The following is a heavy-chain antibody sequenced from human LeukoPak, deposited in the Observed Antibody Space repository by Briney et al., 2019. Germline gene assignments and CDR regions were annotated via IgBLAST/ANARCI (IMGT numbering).Heavy chain of an antibody. CDR3: ARLVAVAGKIDY. D-gene: IGHD6-19*01. CDR1: GYTFTSYD. J-gene: IGHJ4*02. V-gene: IGHV1-8*01. CDR2: MNPNSGNT. Sequence: ASVKVSCKASGYTFTSYDINWVRQATGQGLEWMGWMNPNSGNTGYAQKSQGRVTMTRDTSISTAYMELSSLRSEDTAVYYCARLVAVAGKIDYWGQGTLVTVSS.